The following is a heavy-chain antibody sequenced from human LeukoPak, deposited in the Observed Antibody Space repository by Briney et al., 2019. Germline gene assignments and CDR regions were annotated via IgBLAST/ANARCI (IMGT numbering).Heavy chain of an antibody. Sequence: SETLSLTCTVSGGSIRSSYYYWGWIRQPPGKGLEWIGSIYDSGSTYYNPSLKSRVTIPVDKSKNQFSLKLSSVTAADTAVYYCARRTTVTIPFGYWGQGTLVTVSS. CDR3: ARRTTVTIPFGY. V-gene: IGHV4-39*01. J-gene: IGHJ4*02. CDR2: IYDSGST. CDR1: GGSIRSSYYY. D-gene: IGHD4-11*01.